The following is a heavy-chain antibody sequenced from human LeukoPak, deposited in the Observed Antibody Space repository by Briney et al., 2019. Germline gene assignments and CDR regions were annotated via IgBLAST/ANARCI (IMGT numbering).Heavy chain of an antibody. CDR2: INPNTGGT. Sequence: ASVKVSCKSSGYTFTGYYIHWVRQAPGQGLELMGFINPNTGGTSYAQKFQARVTMTRDTSISTAYMELSGLRSDDTAVYYCARRYDFWSGYPTAFDYWGQGTLVTVSS. CDR3: ARRYDFWSGYPTAFDY. J-gene: IGHJ4*02. V-gene: IGHV1-2*02. D-gene: IGHD3-3*01. CDR1: GYTFTGYY.